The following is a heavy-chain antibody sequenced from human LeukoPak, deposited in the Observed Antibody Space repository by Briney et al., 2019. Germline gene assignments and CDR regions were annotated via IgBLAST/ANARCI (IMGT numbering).Heavy chain of an antibody. CDR2: IYYSGST. CDR3: AREVKTYYYDSSGYGLFDY. Sequence: SETLSLTCTVSGGSISSGDYYWSWIRQPPGKGLEWIGYIYYSGSTYYNPSLKSRVTISVDTSKNQFSLKLSSVTAADTAVYYCAREVKTYYYDSSGYGLFDYWGQGTLVTVSS. V-gene: IGHV4-30-4*01. D-gene: IGHD3-22*01. J-gene: IGHJ4*02. CDR1: GGSISSGDYY.